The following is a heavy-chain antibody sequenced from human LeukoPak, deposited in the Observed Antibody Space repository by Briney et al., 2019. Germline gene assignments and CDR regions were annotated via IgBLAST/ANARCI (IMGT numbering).Heavy chain of an antibody. V-gene: IGHV1-69*13. CDR2: IIPIFGTA. Sequence: ASVKVSCKASGGTFSSYAISWVRQAPGQGLEWMGGIIPIFGTANYAQKFQGRVTITADESTSTAYMELSSLRSEDTAVYYCARSSIAAASYYYYYMDVWGKGTTVTVSS. J-gene: IGHJ6*03. D-gene: IGHD6-6*01. CDR1: GGTFSSYA. CDR3: ARSSIAAASYYYYYMDV.